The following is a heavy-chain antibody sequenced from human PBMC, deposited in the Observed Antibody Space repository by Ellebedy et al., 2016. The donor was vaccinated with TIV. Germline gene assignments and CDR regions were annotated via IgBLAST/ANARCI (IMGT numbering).Heavy chain of an antibody. CDR1: GFTFSSYG. CDR3: AREIIYGGYYFDY. CDR2: IWSDGTTK. V-gene: IGHV3-33*01. Sequence: GGSLRLSXAASGFTFSSYGMHWVRQAPGKGLEWVAVIWSDGTTKYYSDSVKGRFTISRDNSKNTLYLQMNRLRAEDTAVYYCAREIIYGGYYFDYWGQGTLVTVFS. J-gene: IGHJ4*02. D-gene: IGHD4-23*01.